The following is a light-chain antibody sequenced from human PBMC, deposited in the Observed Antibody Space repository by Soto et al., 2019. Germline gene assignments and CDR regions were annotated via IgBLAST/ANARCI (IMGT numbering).Light chain of an antibody. CDR1: QSVSSN. CDR3: QQYNVWPQT. J-gene: IGKJ1*01. CDR2: SVS. Sequence: EIVLTPSPGTLSLSPGERVTLSCSASQSVSSNLAWYQQRPGQAPRLLIYSVSSRDTDIPARFSGGGSGTEFTLTINSLQTEDFGVYYCQQYNVWPQTFGQGTKVDIK. V-gene: IGKV3-15*01.